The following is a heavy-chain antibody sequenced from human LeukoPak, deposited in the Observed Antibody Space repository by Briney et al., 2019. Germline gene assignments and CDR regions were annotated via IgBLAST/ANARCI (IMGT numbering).Heavy chain of an antibody. J-gene: IGHJ4*02. CDR3: AKDLASGVYCGGDCATSEGADY. CDR1: GFTFSSYG. D-gene: IGHD2-21*02. CDR2: IRYEGSNK. Sequence: GGSLRLSCAASGFTFSSYGMHWVGQAPGKGLEGVAFIRYEGSNKYYADSVKGRFTISRDNSKNTLYLQMNSLRAEDTAVYYCAKDLASGVYCGGDCATSEGADYWGQGTLVTVSS. V-gene: IGHV3-30*02.